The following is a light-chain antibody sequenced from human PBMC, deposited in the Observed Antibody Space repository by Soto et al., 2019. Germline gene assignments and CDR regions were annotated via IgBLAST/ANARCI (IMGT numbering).Light chain of an antibody. CDR3: QQYNNWPPWT. CDR1: QTSNW. J-gene: IGKJ1*01. Sequence: DIQMTQSPSTLSASVGDRVTITCRASQTSNWLAWYQQKPGKAPKLLIYKASSLESGVPSRFSGSGSGTEFTLTISSLQSEDFAVYYCQQYNNWPPWTFGQGTKVEIK. CDR2: KAS. V-gene: IGKV1-5*03.